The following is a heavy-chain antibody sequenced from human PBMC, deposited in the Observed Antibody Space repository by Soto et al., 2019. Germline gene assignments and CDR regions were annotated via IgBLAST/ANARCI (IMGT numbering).Heavy chain of an antibody. CDR3: ATGIAVAGQSYCCCCLDV. D-gene: IGHD6-19*01. V-gene: IGHV1-69*13. J-gene: IGHJ6*02. CDR2: IIPIFGTA. Sequence: GASVKVSCKASGGTFSSYAISWVRQAPGQGLEWMGGIIPIFGTANYAQKFQGRVTITADESTSTAYMELSSLRSEDTAVYYCATGIAVAGQSYCCCCLDVWGQGTMVTVSS. CDR1: GGTFSSYA.